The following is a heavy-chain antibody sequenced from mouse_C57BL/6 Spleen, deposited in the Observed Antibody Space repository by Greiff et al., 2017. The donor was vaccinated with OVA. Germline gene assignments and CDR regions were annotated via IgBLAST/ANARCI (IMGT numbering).Heavy chain of an antibody. D-gene: IGHD2-10*02. V-gene: IGHV1-64*01. CDR1: GYTFTSYW. CDR2: IHPNSGST. J-gene: IGHJ2*01. Sequence: QVQLQQSGAELVKPGASVKLSCKASGYTFTSYWMHWVKQRPGQGLEWIGMIHPNSGSTNYNEKFKSKATLTVDTSSSTAYMQLSSLTSEDAAVYYGAKSEYGNCFDYWGQGTTLTVSS. CDR3: AKSEYGNCFDY.